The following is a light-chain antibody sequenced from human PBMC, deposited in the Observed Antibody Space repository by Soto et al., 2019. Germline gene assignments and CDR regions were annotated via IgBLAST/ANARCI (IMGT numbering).Light chain of an antibody. Sequence: QTVVTQEPSLTVSPGGTVTLTCGSSTGAVTSGLYPYWFQQKPGQAPRTLIYDTNNKHSWTPARFSGSVLGGKAALTLSAAQPEDEAEYYCLLSFSATHVVFGGGTKLTVL. J-gene: IGLJ2*01. V-gene: IGLV7-46*01. CDR3: LLSFSATHVV. CDR2: DTN. CDR1: TGAVTSGLY.